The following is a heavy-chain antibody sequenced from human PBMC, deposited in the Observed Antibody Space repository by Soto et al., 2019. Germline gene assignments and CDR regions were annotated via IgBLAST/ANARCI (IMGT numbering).Heavy chain of an antibody. D-gene: IGHD6-6*01. CDR3: ARVSAYSSSANLYYYYGMDV. CDR2: IIPIFGTA. J-gene: IGHJ6*02. Sequence: SVKVSCKASGGTFSSYAISWVRQAPGQGLEWMGGIIPIFGTANYAQKFQGRVTITADESTSTAYMELSSLRSEDTAVYYCARVSAYSSSANLYYYYGMDVWGQGTTVTVSS. CDR1: GGTFSSYA. V-gene: IGHV1-69*13.